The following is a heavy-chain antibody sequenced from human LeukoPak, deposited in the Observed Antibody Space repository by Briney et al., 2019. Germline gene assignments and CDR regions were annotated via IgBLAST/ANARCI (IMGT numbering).Heavy chain of an antibody. D-gene: IGHD1-26*01. CDR3: ARVYSGSYSSYFDY. CDR1: GGSINNYY. CDR2: IYYRGST. V-gene: IGHV4-59*01. Sequence: SETLSLACTVSGGSINNYYWSWIRQPPGKGLEWIGYIYYRGSTNYNPSLKSRVTFSVDTSKNQFSLKLNSVTAADTAVYYCARVYSGSYSSYFDYWGQGTLVTVSS. J-gene: IGHJ4*02.